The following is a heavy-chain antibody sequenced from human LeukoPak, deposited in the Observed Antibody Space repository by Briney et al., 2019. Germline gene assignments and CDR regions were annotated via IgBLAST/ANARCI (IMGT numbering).Heavy chain of an antibody. CDR1: GFTLDDHG. J-gene: IGHJ4*02. D-gene: IGHD6-19*01. Sequence: GGSLRLSCAASGFTLDDHGMSSVRHVPGKGLEWVSGINWNGGSTDYADSVKGRFTISRDNAKNALYLQMNSLRAEDTALYYCAAGDRNGWYFDYWGQGTLVTVSS. V-gene: IGHV3-20*04. CDR2: INWNGGST. CDR3: AAGDRNGWYFDY.